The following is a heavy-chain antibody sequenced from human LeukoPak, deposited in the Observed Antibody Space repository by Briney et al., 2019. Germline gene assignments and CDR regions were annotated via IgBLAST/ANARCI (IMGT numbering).Heavy chain of an antibody. V-gene: IGHV4-39*01. J-gene: IGHJ1*01. CDR2: IYYSGST. CDR3: ARHKITIFGVVIIEYFQH. D-gene: IGHD3-3*01. Sequence: PSETLSLACTVSGGSISSSSYYWGWVRQPPGKGLEWIGSIYYSGSTYYNPSLKSRVTISVDTSKNQFSLKLSSVTAADTAAYYCARHKITIFGVVIIEYFQHWGQGTLVTVSS. CDR1: GGSISSSSYY.